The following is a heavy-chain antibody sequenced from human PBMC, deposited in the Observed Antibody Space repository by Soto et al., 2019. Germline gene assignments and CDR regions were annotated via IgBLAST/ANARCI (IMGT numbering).Heavy chain of an antibody. CDR1: GDSVSTNSAT. D-gene: IGHD2-8*01. V-gene: IGHV6-1*01. J-gene: IGHJ5*01. CDR3: ARLIGNSWLDS. Sequence: QVQLQQSGPGLVKPSQTLSLTCAISGDSVSTNSATWDWIRQSPSSGLEWLGRTYYRSKWFNDYAVSLKGRISISPDTSNNQFALQLNSVPPDDTAVYYCARLIGNSWLDSWGQGTLVTVSS. CDR2: TYYRSKWFN.